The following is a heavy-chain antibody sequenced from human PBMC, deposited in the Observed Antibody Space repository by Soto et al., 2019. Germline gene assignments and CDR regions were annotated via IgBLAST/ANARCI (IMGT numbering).Heavy chain of an antibody. CDR1: GFTFSSYA. J-gene: IGHJ4*02. Sequence: EVQLLDSGGGLVQPGGSLRLSCVASGFTFSSYAMSWVRQAPGKGLEWVATISGTGGSMYYADSVKGRFTISRDNSKKTVYLQMNSLTAADTAVYFCAKGVIAVAGDHFDYWGQGTLVTVSS. CDR2: ISGTGGSM. V-gene: IGHV3-23*01. CDR3: AKGVIAVAGDHFDY. D-gene: IGHD6-19*01.